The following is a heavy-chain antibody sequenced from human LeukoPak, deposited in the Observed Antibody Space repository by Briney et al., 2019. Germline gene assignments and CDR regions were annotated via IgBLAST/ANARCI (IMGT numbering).Heavy chain of an antibody. V-gene: IGHV1-24*01. CDR3: ARPVSSSWLDAFDI. CDR2: FDPEDGET. CDR1: GYTLTELS. D-gene: IGHD6-13*01. J-gene: IGHJ3*02. Sequence: ASVKVSCKVSGYTLTELSMHWVRQAPGKGLEWMGGFDPEDGETIYAQKFQGRVTMTEDTSTDTAYMELSSLRSEDTAVYYCARPVSSSWLDAFDIWGQGTMVTVSS.